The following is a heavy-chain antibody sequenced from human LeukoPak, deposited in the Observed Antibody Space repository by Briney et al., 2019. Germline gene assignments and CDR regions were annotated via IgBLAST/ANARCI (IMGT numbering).Heavy chain of an antibody. CDR2: IKQDGSEK. Sequence: PGGSLRLSCAASGFTFSSYWMSWVRQAPGKGLEWVANIKQDGSEKYYVDSVKGRFTISRDNAKNSLYLQMNSLRAEDTAVYYCARDGKDFWSGYYNPYYFDYWGQGTLVTVSS. D-gene: IGHD3-3*01. J-gene: IGHJ4*02. V-gene: IGHV3-7*01. CDR3: ARDGKDFWSGYYNPYYFDY. CDR1: GFTFSSYW.